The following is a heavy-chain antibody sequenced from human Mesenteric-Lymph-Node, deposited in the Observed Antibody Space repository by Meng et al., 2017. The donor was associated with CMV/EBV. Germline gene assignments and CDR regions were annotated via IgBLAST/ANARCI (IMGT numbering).Heavy chain of an antibody. V-gene: IGHV4-30-2*01. J-gene: IGHJ4*02. D-gene: IGHD5-24*01. CDR3: ARVGYRTTYFDY. Sequence: VPGGSISSGGHYWSWTRQRPGKGLEWIGYIYHSGSTYYNPSLKSRVTISVDRSKNQFSLKLSSVTAADTAVYYCARVGYRTTYFDYWGQGTLVTVSS. CDR1: GGSISSGGHY. CDR2: IYHSGST.